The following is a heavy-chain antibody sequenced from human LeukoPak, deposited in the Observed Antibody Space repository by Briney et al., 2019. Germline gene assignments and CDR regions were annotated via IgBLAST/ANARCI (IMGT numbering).Heavy chain of an antibody. CDR3: ARGLPARYFDWLSNLDY. Sequence: SETLSLTCAASGDSISSNSYYWGWIRQPPGKGLEWIGYLHYSGSTNYNPSLKSRITISVDTAKNQFSLKLSSVTAADTAVYYCARGLPARYFDWLSNLDYWGPGTPVTVSS. V-gene: IGHV4-61*05. D-gene: IGHD3-9*01. CDR1: GDSISSNSYY. J-gene: IGHJ4*02. CDR2: LHYSGST.